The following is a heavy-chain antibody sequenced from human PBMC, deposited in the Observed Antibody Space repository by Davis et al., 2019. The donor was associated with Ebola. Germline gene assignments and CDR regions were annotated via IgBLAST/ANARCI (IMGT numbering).Heavy chain of an antibody. J-gene: IGHJ6*04. CDR3: ARGFVVVPAATGGMDV. V-gene: IGHV4-34*01. D-gene: IGHD2-2*01. CDR2: IIHSGST. CDR1: GGSFSGYY. Sequence: MPGGSLRLSCAVYGGSFSGYYWSWIRQPPGKGLEWIGEIIHSGSTNYNPSIKSRVTISVDTSKNQFSLKLSSVTAADTAVSYCARGFVVVPAATGGMDVWGKGTTVTVSS.